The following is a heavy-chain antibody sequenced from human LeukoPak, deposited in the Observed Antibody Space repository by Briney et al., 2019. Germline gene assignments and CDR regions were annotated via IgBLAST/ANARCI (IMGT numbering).Heavy chain of an antibody. V-gene: IGHV5-51*01. CDR2: IYPGDSDT. CDR3: ARRGPAAIGGIWFDP. Sequence: GESLKISCKGSGYSFTSYWIGWVRQMPGKGLEWMGIIYPGDSDTRYSPSFQGQVTISADKSISTAYLQWSSLKASDTAMYYCARRGPAAIGGIWFDPWGQGTLVTVSS. CDR1: GYSFTSYW. J-gene: IGHJ5*02. D-gene: IGHD2-2*02.